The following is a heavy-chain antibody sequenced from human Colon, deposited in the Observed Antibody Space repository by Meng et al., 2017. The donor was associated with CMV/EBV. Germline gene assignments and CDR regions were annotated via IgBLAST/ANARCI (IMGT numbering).Heavy chain of an antibody. V-gene: IGHV4-34*01. CDR1: GGSFSGYY. Sequence: SETLSLTCAVYGGSFSGYYWSWIRQPPGKGLEWIGEINHSGSTNYNPSLKSRVTISVDTSKNQFSLKLSSVTAADTAVYYCARDTPHNAFEPWGHETLVTVSS. CDR3: ARDTPHNAFEP. CDR2: INHSGST. J-gene: IGHJ5*02. D-gene: IGHD2-15*01.